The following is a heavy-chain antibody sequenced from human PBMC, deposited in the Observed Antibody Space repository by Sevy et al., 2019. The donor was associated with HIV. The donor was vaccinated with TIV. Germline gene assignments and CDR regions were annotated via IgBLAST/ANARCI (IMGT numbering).Heavy chain of an antibody. CDR2: ISYDGSNK. J-gene: IGHJ5*02. CDR3: AREGYDYDGSGSLPTGFDP. D-gene: IGHD3-10*01. CDR1: GFTFSSYA. Sequence: GGSLRLSCAASGFTFSSYAMHWVRQAPGKGLEWVAVISYDGSNKYYADSVKGRFTISRDNSKNTLYLQMNSLRAEDTAMDYCAREGYDYDGSGSLPTGFDPWGQGTLVTVSS. V-gene: IGHV3-30*04.